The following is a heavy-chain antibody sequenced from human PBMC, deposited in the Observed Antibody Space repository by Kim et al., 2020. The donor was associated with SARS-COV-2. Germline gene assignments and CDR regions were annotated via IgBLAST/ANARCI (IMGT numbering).Heavy chain of an antibody. CDR2: INPNSGGT. Sequence: ASVKVSCKASGYTFTGYYMHWVRQAPGQGLEWMGWINPNSGGTNYAQKFQGWVTMTRDTSISTAYMELSRLRSDDTAVYYCARGSGTYVVLYYFDYWGQGTLVTVSS. J-gene: IGHJ4*02. CDR3: ARGSGTYVVLYYFDY. V-gene: IGHV1-2*04. D-gene: IGHD1-26*01. CDR1: GYTFTGYY.